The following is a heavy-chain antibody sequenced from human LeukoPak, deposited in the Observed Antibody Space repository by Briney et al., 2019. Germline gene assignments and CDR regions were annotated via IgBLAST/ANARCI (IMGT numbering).Heavy chain of an antibody. CDR3: ARLGGTVTDY. J-gene: IGHJ4*02. CDR2: IYYSGST. CDR1: GGSISSYY. Sequence: SETLSLTCTVSGGSISSYYWSWIRQPPGKGLEWIGYIYYSGSTNYNPSLKSRVTISVDTSKNQFSLELSSVTAADTAVYYCARLGGTVTDYWGQGTLVTVSS. D-gene: IGHD4-17*01. V-gene: IGHV4-59*01.